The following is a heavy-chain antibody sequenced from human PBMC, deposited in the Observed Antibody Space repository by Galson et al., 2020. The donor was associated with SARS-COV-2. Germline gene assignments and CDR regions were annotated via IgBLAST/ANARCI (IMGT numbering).Heavy chain of an antibody. CDR1: GYTLTELS. Sequence: ASVKVSCKVSGYTLTELSMHWVRQAPGKGLEWMGGFDPEDGETIYAQKFQGRVTMTEDTSTDTAYMELSSLRSEDTAVYYCATSTAIAAAGTAWWFDPWAREPWSPSPQ. V-gene: IGHV1-24*01. CDR3: ATSTAIAAAGTAWWFDP. J-gene: IGHJ5*02. D-gene: IGHD6-13*01. CDR2: FDPEDGET.